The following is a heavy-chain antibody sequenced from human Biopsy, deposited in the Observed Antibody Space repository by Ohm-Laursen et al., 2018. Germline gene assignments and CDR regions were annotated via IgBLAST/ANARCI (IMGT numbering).Heavy chain of an antibody. CDR2: FAPENGKT. V-gene: IGHV1-24*01. CDR3: AADINVWNVNY. D-gene: IGHD1-1*01. J-gene: IGHJ4*02. CDR1: GYTLTALS. Sequence: GASVKVSCKVSGYTLTALSMHWVRQAPGRGLEWMGGFAPENGKTIYAQKFQGRITTTEDTSTDTAYMELSSLRSEDTAVYYCAADINVWNVNYWGQGTQVTVSS.